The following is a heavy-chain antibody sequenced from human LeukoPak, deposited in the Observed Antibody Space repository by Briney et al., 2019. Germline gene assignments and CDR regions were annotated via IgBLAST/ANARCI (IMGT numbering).Heavy chain of an antibody. CDR3: ARGVDYDFWSGSGYYMDV. Sequence: ASVKVSCKASGYTFTSYDINWVRQATGLGLEWMGWMNPNSGNTGYAQKFQGRVTITRNTSISTAYMELSSLRSEDTAVYYCARGVDYDFWSGSGYYMDVWGKGTTVTVSS. J-gene: IGHJ6*03. V-gene: IGHV1-8*03. D-gene: IGHD3-3*01. CDR1: GYTFTSYD. CDR2: MNPNSGNT.